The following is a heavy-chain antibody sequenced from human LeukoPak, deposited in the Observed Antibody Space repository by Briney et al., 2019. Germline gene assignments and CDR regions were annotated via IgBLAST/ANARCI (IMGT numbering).Heavy chain of an antibody. CDR2: IILIFGTP. V-gene: IGHV1-69*13. CDR1: GGSFSSSA. Sequence: SVKVSCKASGGSFSSSAINWVRQAPGQGLEWMGGIILIFGTPKYAQKFQGRVTITADESTSAAYMELSSLRSEDTAVYYCARGEVPPHYFDYWGQGTLVTVSS. J-gene: IGHJ4*02. CDR3: ARGEVPPHYFDY.